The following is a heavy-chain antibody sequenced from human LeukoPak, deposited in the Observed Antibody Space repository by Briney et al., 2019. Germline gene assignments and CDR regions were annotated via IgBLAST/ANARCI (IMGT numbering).Heavy chain of an antibody. V-gene: IGHV1-18*01. Sequence: ASVKVSCKASGYTFTSYGISWVRQAPGQGLEWMGWISAYNGNTNYAQKLQGRVTMTTDTSTSTAYMELRSLRSDDTAVYYCARVNSEYSSSWYLYWGQGTLVTVSP. CDR2: ISAYNGNT. J-gene: IGHJ4*02. D-gene: IGHD6-13*01. CDR1: GYTFTSYG. CDR3: ARVNSEYSSSWYLY.